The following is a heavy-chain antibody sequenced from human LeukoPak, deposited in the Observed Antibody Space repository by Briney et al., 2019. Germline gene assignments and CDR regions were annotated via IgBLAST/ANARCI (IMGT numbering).Heavy chain of an antibody. V-gene: IGHV4-31*03. CDR1: GGSISSGGYY. J-gene: IGHJ4*02. CDR3: ARVPRWLGDSHFDY. D-gene: IGHD6-19*01. CDR2: IYYSGST. Sequence: SQTLSLTCTVSGGSISSGGYYWSWIRQHPGTGLEWIGYIYYSGSTYYNPSLKSRVTISVDTSKNQFSLKLSSVTAADTAVYYCARVPRWLGDSHFDYWGQGTLATVSS.